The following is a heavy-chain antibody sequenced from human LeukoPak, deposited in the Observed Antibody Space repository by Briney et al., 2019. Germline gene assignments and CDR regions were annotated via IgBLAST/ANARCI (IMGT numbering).Heavy chain of an antibody. Sequence: GGSLRLSCAASGFTFSSYGMHWVRQAPGKGLEWVAVISYDGSNKYYADSVKGRFTISRDNSKNTLYLQMNSLRAEDTAVYYCAKSRVVPAAMEGYYFDYWGQGTLVTVSS. D-gene: IGHD2-2*01. V-gene: IGHV3-30*18. CDR3: AKSRVVPAAMEGYYFDY. CDR2: ISYDGSNK. J-gene: IGHJ4*02. CDR1: GFTFSSYG.